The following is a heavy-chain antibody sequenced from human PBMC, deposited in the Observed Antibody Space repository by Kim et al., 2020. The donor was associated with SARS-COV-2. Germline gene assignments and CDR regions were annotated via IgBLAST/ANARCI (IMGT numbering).Heavy chain of an antibody. Sequence: ASVKVSCKASGYTFTSYGISWVRQAPGQGLEWMGWISAYNGNTNYAQKLQGRVTMTTDTSTSTAYMELRSLRSDDTAVYYCARDFRLGAAAGTPGYWGQGTLVTVSS. V-gene: IGHV1-18*01. CDR3: ARDFRLGAAAGTPGY. CDR2: ISAYNGNT. D-gene: IGHD6-13*01. CDR1: GYTFTSYG. J-gene: IGHJ4*02.